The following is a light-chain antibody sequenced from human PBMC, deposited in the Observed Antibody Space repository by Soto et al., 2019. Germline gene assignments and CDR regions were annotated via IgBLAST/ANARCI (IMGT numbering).Light chain of an antibody. J-gene: IGKJ1*01. V-gene: IGKV3-20*01. CDR3: QQYGSSPWT. Sequence: EIVLAQSPATLSLSQGERATLSCRASQSVSSSYLAWYQQKPGQAPRLLIYGASSRATGIPDRFSGSGSGTDFTLTISRLEPEDFAVYYCQQYGSSPWTFGQGTKVDI. CDR2: GAS. CDR1: QSVSSSY.